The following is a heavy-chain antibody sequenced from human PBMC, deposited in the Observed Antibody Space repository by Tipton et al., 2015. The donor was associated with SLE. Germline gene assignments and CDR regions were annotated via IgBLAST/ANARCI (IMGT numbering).Heavy chain of an antibody. D-gene: IGHD3-3*01. V-gene: IGHV3-7*03. CDR3: ARGYYDFWSGYHY. J-gene: IGHJ4*02. CDR1: GFTFSSYA. CDR2: IKQDGSEK. Sequence: GSLRLSCAASGFTFSSYAMSWVRQAPGKGLEWVANIKQDGSEKYYVDSVKGRFTISRDNAKNSLYLQMNSLRAEDTAVYYCARGYYDFWSGYHYWGQGTLVTVSS.